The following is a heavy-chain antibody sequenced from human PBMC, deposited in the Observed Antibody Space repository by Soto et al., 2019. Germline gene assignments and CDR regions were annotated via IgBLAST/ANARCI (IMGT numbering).Heavy chain of an antibody. Sequence: LQLQESGPALVKPSETLSLTCTVSNGSISSRYYWGWLRQTPGKGLEWIASIYYVGSTYYSPSLESRVTISVDTSNNQFSLRLNSVTAADTAVYYCARTAVATHWYFDLWGRGTLVT. CDR1: NGSISSRYY. CDR2: IYYVGST. D-gene: IGHD6-19*01. CDR3: ARTAVATHWYFDL. V-gene: IGHV4-39*01. J-gene: IGHJ2*01.